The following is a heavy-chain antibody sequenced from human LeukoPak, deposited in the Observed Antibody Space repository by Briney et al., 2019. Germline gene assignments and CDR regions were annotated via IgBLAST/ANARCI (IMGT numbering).Heavy chain of an antibody. J-gene: IGHJ6*02. V-gene: IGHV3-21*01. D-gene: IGHD3-10*01. Sequence: GGSLRPSCAASGFTFSSYSMNWVRQAPGKGLEWVSSISSSSNYIYYADSVKGRFTISRDNAKNSLYLQMNSLRAEDTAVYYCAVSRGYYYGMDVWGQGTTVTGSS. CDR2: ISSSSNYI. CDR1: GFTFSSYS. CDR3: AVSRGYYYGMDV.